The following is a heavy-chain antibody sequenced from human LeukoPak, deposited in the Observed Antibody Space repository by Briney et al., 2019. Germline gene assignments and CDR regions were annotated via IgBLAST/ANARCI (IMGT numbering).Heavy chain of an antibody. CDR3: ARVPTVTFFDY. Sequence: TSETLSLTCTVSIDSISSSSYYWGWIRQPPGKGLEWIGTIYYSGSTYYNPSLKSRVTISVDTSKNQFSLKLSSVTAADTAVYYCARVPTVTFFDYWGQGTLVTVSS. D-gene: IGHD4-17*01. J-gene: IGHJ4*02. V-gene: IGHV4-39*07. CDR1: IDSISSSSYY. CDR2: IYYSGST.